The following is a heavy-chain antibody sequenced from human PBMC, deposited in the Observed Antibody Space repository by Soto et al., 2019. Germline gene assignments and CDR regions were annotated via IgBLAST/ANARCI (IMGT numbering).Heavy chain of an antibody. CDR3: AKDGSSH. Sequence: GGSLRLSCAASGFTFDDYAMHWVRQAPGKGLEWVSGISWNSGSIGYADSVEGRFTISRDNAKNSLYLQMNSLRAEDTALYYCAKDGSSHWGQGTLVTVSS. CDR2: ISWNSGSI. V-gene: IGHV3-9*01. CDR1: GFTFDDYA. J-gene: IGHJ4*02. D-gene: IGHD1-26*01.